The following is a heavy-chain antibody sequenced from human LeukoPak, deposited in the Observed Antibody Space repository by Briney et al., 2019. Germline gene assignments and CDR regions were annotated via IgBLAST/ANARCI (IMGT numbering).Heavy chain of an antibody. J-gene: IGHJ4*02. CDR1: GGSINFYY. CDR3: TRGEHDCDC. Sequence: SETLSLACIVSGGSINFYYWNWIRQPAGKGLEWVGRIYSSGSTNYNPSLKGRVTMSVDTSKNQFSLNLSSVTAADTAVYYCTRGEHDCDCWGQGTLVSVSS. CDR2: IYSSGST. V-gene: IGHV4-4*07. D-gene: IGHD1-26*01.